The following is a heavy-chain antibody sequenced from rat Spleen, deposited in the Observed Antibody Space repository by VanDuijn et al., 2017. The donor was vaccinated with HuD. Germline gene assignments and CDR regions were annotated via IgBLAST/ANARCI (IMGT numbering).Heavy chain of an antibody. CDR2: MWYDGDT. J-gene: IGHJ2*01. Sequence: QVQLKESGPGLVQSSETLSLICTVSGFSLTTYSVSWVHQSSGKSPEWMGKMWYDGDTAYNSALKSRLSISRDTSKNQVFLRMNSLQSDDTGTYYCTKDLYSFDSWGQGVMVTVSS. CDR3: TKDLYSFDS. V-gene: IGHV2-63*01. CDR1: GFSLTTYS.